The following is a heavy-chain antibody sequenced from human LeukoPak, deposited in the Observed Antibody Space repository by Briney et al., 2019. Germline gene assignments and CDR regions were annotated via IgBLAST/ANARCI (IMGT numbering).Heavy chain of an antibody. J-gene: IGHJ4*02. CDR3: ARERIQLWLRVFDY. CDR2: INSDGSST. CDR1: GFTFSSYW. Sequence: PGGSLRLSCAASGFTFSSYWMHWVRQAPGKGLVWVSRINSDGSSTSYADSVEGRFTISRDNAKNTLYLQMNSLRAEDTAVYYCARERIQLWLRVFDYWGQGTLVTVSS. D-gene: IGHD5-18*01. V-gene: IGHV3-74*01.